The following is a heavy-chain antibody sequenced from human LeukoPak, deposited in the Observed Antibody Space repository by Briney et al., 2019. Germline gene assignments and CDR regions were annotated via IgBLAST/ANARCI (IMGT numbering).Heavy chain of an antibody. V-gene: IGHV3-66*03. CDR3: VRDRARAQSWVEFDL. D-gene: IGHD6-19*01. CDR1: LFTFSHHW. J-gene: IGHJ5*02. CDR2: MYLYGRP. Sequence: GWSLRLSCAASLFTFSHHWLTWVRQAPGRGPEWVALMYLYGRPLYADSVKCRFTISRHLSKNIVYLHITSLRSEDSALYYCVRDRARAQSWVEFDLWGQGPLVSVSS.